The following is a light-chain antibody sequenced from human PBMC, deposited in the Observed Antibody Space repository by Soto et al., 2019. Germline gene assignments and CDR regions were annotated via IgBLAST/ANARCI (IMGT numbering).Light chain of an antibody. CDR3: QHYNSYSEA. CDR1: QTISSW. CDR2: KAS. Sequence: DIQMTQSPSNMSGSVGDRVTITCRASQTISSWLAWYQQKPGKAPKLLIYKASTLKSGVPSRSSGSGSGTEFTLTISSLQPDDFATYYCQHYNSYSEAFGQGTKVDI. V-gene: IGKV1-5*03. J-gene: IGKJ1*01.